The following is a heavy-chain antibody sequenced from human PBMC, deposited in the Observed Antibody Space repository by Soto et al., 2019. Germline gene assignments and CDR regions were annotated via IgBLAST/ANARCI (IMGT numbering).Heavy chain of an antibody. CDR2: IFSNDEK. CDR3: ARIDEGVVVPAAMGFDY. J-gene: IGHJ4*02. V-gene: IGHV2-26*01. Sequence: SGPTLVNPTETLTLTCTVSGFSLSNARMGVSWIRQPPGKALEWLAHIFSNDEKSYSTSLKSRLTISKDTSKSQVVLTMTNMDPVDTATYYCARIDEGVVVPAAMGFDYWGQGTLVTVSS. CDR1: GFSLSNARMG. D-gene: IGHD2-2*01.